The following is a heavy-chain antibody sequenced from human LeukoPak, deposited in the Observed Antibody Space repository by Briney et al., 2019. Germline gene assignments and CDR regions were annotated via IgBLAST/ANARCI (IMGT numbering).Heavy chain of an antibody. CDR2: IYYSGST. J-gene: IGHJ3*02. CDR3: ARDRHYCSSTSCYTNDAFDI. CDR1: GGSISSGGYY. D-gene: IGHD2-2*02. V-gene: IGHV4-31*03. Sequence: QASETLSLTCTVSGGSISSGGYYWSWIRQHPGKGLEWIGYIYYSGSTYYNPSLKSRVTISVDTSKNQFSLKLSSVTAADTAVYYCARDRHYCSSTSCYTNDAFDIWGQGTMVTVSS.